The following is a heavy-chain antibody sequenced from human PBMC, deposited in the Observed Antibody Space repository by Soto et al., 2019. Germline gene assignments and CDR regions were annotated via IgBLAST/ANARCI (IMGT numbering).Heavy chain of an antibody. CDR2: IYAAGTT. Sequence: ASETLSLTCTVSGASISGFYWSWIRKSAGKGLEWIGRIYAAGTTDYNPSLKSRVMMSVDTSKKQFSLKLRSVTAADTAVYYCVRDGTKTLRDWFDPWGQGISVTVSS. J-gene: IGHJ5*02. D-gene: IGHD1-1*01. CDR1: GASISGFY. CDR3: VRDGTKTLRDWFDP. V-gene: IGHV4-4*07.